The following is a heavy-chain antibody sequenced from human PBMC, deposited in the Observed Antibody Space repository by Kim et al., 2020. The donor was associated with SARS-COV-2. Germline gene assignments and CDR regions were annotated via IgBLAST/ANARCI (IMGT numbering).Heavy chain of an antibody. CDR2: GSK. J-gene: IGHJ4*02. Sequence: GSKYYADPVKGRFTNSRDNSTNTLYLQMNGLGAEDTAVYYCAKEIPPDYWGQGTLVTVSS. V-gene: IGHV3-23*01. CDR3: AKEIPPDY.